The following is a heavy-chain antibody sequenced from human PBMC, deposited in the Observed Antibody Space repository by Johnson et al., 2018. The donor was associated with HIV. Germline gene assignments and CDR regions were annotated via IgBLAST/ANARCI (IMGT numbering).Heavy chain of an antibody. CDR1: GFTFSSYA. CDR2: ISYDGSNK. Sequence: QVQLVESGGGVVQHGRSLRLSCAASGFTFSSYAMHWVRQAPGKGLEWVAVISYDGSNKYYADSVKGRFTISRDNSKNTLYLQMNSLRAEDTAVYYCARRGRRADDAFDIWGQGTMVTVSS. D-gene: IGHD3-16*01. V-gene: IGHV3-30*04. J-gene: IGHJ3*02. CDR3: ARRGRRADDAFDI.